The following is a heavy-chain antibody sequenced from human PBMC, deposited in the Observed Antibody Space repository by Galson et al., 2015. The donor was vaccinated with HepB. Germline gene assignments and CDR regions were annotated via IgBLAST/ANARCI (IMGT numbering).Heavy chain of an antibody. V-gene: IGHV3-30*18. D-gene: IGHD6-19*01. CDR2: ISYDGSNK. Sequence: SLRLSCAASGFTFSNYGMHWVRQAPGKGLEWVADISYDGSNKYYADSVKGRFTISRDNSKNTLYLQMNSRRAEDTALYYCSKDPYLYSALAGTMAGFDYWGQGTLVTVSS. J-gene: IGHJ4*02. CDR1: GFTFSNYG. CDR3: SKDPYLYSALAGTMAGFDY.